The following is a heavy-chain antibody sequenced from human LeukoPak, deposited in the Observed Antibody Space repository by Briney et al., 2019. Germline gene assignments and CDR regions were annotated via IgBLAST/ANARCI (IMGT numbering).Heavy chain of an antibody. J-gene: IGHJ2*01. D-gene: IGHD2-21*02. CDR1: GFTFSSYA. V-gene: IGHV3-48*04. CDR3: AKGKGPTANWYFDV. Sequence: GGSLRLSCAASGFTFSSYAMSWVRQAPGKGLEWVSYISSSGSTIYYADSVKGRFTISRDNAKNTLYLHLNSLRAEDTAVYYCAKGKGPTANWYFDVWGRGTLVTVSS. CDR2: ISSSGSTI.